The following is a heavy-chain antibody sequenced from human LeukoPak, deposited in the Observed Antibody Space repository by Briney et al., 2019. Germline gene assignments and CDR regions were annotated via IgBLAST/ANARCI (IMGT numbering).Heavy chain of an antibody. CDR1: GYTFTSYG. J-gene: IGHJ5*02. CDR3: VRVGDFWSGYPNWFDP. CDR2: ISAYNGNT. V-gene: IGHV1-18*01. D-gene: IGHD3-3*01. Sequence: GASVKVSCKASGYTFTSYGISWVRQAPGQGLEWMGWISAYNGNTNYAQKLQGRVTMTTDTSTSTAYMEMRSLRTDDTGVYYCVRVGDFWSGYPNWFDPCGQGTLVTVSS.